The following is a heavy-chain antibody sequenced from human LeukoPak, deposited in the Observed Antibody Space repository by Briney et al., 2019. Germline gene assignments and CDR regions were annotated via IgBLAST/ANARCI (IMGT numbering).Heavy chain of an antibody. CDR3: AKDNFGDYGQNDY. V-gene: IGHV3-23*01. CDR2: ISDSGGST. Sequence: HPGGSLRLSCAASGFTFSSYAMSWVRQAPGKGLEWVSAISDSGGSTYYADSVKGRFTISRHNSKNTLYLQMNSLRAEDTAVYYCAKDNFGDYGQNDYWGQGTLVTVSS. D-gene: IGHD4-17*01. CDR1: GFTFSSYA. J-gene: IGHJ4*02.